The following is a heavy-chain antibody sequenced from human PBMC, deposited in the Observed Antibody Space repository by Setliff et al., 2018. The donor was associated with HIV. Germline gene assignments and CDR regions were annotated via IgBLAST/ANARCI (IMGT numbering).Heavy chain of an antibody. V-gene: IGHV3-66*02. CDR3: ARVRLYNNALDY. D-gene: IGHD3-10*01. Sequence: GGSLRLSCAASGFTVSTNYMSWVRQAPGKGLEWISTIYSGGDTYHADSVKGRVTLSRDNSKNTLYLQMNSLRPEDTAVYYCARVRLYNNALDYWGQGTLVTVSS. J-gene: IGHJ4*02. CDR2: IYSGGDT. CDR1: GFTVSTNY.